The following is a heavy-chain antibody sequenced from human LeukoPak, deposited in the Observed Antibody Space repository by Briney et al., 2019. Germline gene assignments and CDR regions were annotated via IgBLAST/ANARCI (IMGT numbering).Heavy chain of an antibody. CDR3: ANRFTSGWTKKGDYFDY. J-gene: IGHJ4*02. CDR1: GFTFSSYG. Sequence: GGSLSLSCAPSGFTFSSYGMSWVRHAPGKGREWVSAISCSGDSTYYADSVKGRLTISRDNSKNTLYLQMNRLRAEDTAVYYCANRFTSGWTKKGDYFDYWGQGTLVTVSS. V-gene: IGHV3-23*01. D-gene: IGHD6-19*01. CDR2: ISCSGDST.